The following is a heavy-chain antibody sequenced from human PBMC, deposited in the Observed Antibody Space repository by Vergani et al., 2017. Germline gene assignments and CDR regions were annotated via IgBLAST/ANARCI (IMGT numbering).Heavy chain of an antibody. V-gene: IGHV3-66*01. D-gene: IGHD3-3*01. Sequence: EVQLVESGGGLVQPGGSLRLSCAASGFTVSSNYMSWVRQAPGKGLEWVSVIYSGGSTYYADSVKGRFTISRDNSKNTLYLQMNSLRAEDTAVYYCARDRPYYDFWSGYYTGGYYYYGMDVWGQGP. CDR2: IYSGGST. CDR3: ARDRPYYDFWSGYYTGGYYYYGMDV. J-gene: IGHJ6*02. CDR1: GFTVSSNY.